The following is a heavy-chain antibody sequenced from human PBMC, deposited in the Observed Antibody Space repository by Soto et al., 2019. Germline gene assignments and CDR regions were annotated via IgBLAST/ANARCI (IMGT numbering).Heavy chain of an antibody. CDR1: GFTFSSYG. CDR2: ISYDGSNK. Sequence: QVQLVESGGGVVQPGRSLRLSCAASGFTFSSYGMHWVRQAPGKGLEWVAVISYDGSNKYYADSVNGRFTISRDNSKNTLYLQMNSLRAEDTAVYYCAKDSRARKLRYFDCLPLGGMDVWGQGTTVTVSS. J-gene: IGHJ6*02. V-gene: IGHV3-30*18. CDR3: AKDSRARKLRYFDCLPLGGMDV. D-gene: IGHD3-9*01.